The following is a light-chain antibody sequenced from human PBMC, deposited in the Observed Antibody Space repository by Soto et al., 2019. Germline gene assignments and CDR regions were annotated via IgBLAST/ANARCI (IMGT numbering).Light chain of an antibody. CDR2: GNS. CDR1: SSNIGAGYD. CDR3: QSYDSSLSAGV. V-gene: IGLV1-40*01. Sequence: QLVLTQPPSVSGAPGQRVTISCTGSSSNIGAGYDVHWYQQLPGTAPKLLIYGNSNRPSGVPDRFSGSKSGTSASLAITGLQAEDEADYYCQSYDSSLSAGVFGEGTKVTVL. J-gene: IGLJ3*02.